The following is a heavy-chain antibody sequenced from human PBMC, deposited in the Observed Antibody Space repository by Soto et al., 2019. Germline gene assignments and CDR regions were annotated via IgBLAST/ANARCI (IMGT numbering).Heavy chain of an antibody. CDR3: ARSGAWIPDY. J-gene: IGHJ4*02. V-gene: IGHV4-34*01. Sequence: QGQVQQWGAGLLKPSETLSLTCAVFGESLSGSYWSWIRQAPGKGLEWIGEINHSGSTNYNSSLKSRVTRSVDSSENQLSLKLRSVTAADTAVYYCARSGAWIPDYWGQGTLVTVSS. D-gene: IGHD5-18*01. CDR2: INHSGST. CDR1: GESLSGSY.